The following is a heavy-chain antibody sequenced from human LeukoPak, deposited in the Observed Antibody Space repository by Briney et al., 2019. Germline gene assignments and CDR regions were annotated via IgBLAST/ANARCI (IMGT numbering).Heavy chain of an antibody. D-gene: IGHD3-10*01. Sequence: GGSLRLSCAASGFTFSTYSMNWVRQAPGKGLEWLSSISSGGMWIYYADSLKGRFTISRDNSKNTLYLQMNSLRAEDTAVYYCARDDSDYFDYWGQGTLVTVSS. CDR1: GFTFSTYS. CDR3: ARDDSDYFDY. CDR2: ISSGGMWI. V-gene: IGHV3-21*04. J-gene: IGHJ4*02.